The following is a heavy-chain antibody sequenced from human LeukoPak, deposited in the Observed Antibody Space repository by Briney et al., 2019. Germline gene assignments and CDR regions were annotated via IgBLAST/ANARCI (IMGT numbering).Heavy chain of an antibody. V-gene: IGHV1-69*13. CDR2: IIPIFGTA. J-gene: IGHJ4*02. CDR1: GGTFSSYA. D-gene: IGHD4-11*01. CDR3: ARGSCDDYRCYFDY. Sequence: SVKVSCKASGGTFSSYAISWVRQAPGQGPEWMGGIIPIFGTANYAQKFQGRVTITAGESTSTAYMELSSLRAEHTAVHYCARGSCDDYRCYFDYWGQGTLVTVSS.